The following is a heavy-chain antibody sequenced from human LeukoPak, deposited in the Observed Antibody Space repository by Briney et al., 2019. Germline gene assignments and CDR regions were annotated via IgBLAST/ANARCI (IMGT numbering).Heavy chain of an antibody. Sequence: GGSLRLSCAASGFTFSSYAMSWVRQAPGKGLEWVSAISGSGGSTYYADSVKGRFTISRDNSKNTLYLQMHSLRAEDTAVYYCAKVPVFSLTISEVVTDDAFDIWGQGTIVTVSS. CDR3: AKVPVFSLTISEVVTDDAFDI. CDR2: ISGSGGST. D-gene: IGHD3-3*01. J-gene: IGHJ3*02. CDR1: GFTFSSYA. V-gene: IGHV3-23*01.